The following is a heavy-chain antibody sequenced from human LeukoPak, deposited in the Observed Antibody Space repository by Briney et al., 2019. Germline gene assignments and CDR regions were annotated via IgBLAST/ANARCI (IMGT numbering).Heavy chain of an antibody. D-gene: IGHD6-19*01. J-gene: IGHJ3*02. CDR2: IYYSGST. V-gene: IGHV4-39*07. Sequence: PSETPSLTCTVSGGSISSSSYYWGWIRQPPGKGLEWIGSIYYSGSTYYNPSLKSRVTISVDTSKNQFSLRLSSVTAADTAVYYCASSAGTPDAFDIWGQGTMVTVSS. CDR1: GGSISSSSYY. CDR3: ASSAGTPDAFDI.